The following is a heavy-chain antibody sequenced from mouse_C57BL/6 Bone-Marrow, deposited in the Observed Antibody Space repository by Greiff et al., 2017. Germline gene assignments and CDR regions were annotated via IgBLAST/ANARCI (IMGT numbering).Heavy chain of an antibody. Sequence: QVQLQQSGAELVMPGASVKLSCKASGYTFTSYWMHWVKQRPGQGLEWIGEIDPSDSYTNYNQKFKGKSTLTVDKSSSTAYMQLSSLTSEDSAVYYCARGWLLLFFDYWGQGTTLTVSS. D-gene: IGHD2-3*01. V-gene: IGHV1-69*01. J-gene: IGHJ2*01. CDR2: IDPSDSYT. CDR1: GYTFTSYW. CDR3: ARGWLLLFFDY.